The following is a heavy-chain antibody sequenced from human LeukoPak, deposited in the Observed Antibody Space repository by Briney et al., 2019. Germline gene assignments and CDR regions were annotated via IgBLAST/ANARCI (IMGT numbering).Heavy chain of an antibody. CDR3: ATGYSSTWYYFDY. CDR2: IYHSGST. Sequence: SETLSLTCTVSGDSISSYYWSWIRQPPGKGREGSGYIYHSGSTNYNPSLKSRVTISVDTSKSQFSLKLSSVTAADTAVYYCATGYSSTWYYFDYWGQGTLVTVSS. D-gene: IGHD6-13*01. CDR1: GDSISSYY. V-gene: IGHV4-59*01. J-gene: IGHJ4*02.